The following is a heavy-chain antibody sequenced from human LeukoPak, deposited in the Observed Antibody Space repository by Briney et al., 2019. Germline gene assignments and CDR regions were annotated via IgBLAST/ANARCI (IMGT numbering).Heavy chain of an antibody. V-gene: IGHV3-9*01. CDR3: ARGEYYYMDV. CDR2: ISWNSGSI. J-gene: IGHJ6*03. Sequence: PGGSLRLSCAASGFTFDDYAMHWVRQAPGKGLEWVSGISWNSGSIGYADSAKGRFTISRDNAKNSLYLQMNSLRAEDTALYYCARGEYYYMDVWGKGTTVTVSS. D-gene: IGHD1-26*01. CDR1: GFTFDDYA.